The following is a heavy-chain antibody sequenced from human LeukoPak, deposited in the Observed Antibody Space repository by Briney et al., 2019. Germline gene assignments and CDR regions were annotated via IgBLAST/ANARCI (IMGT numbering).Heavy chain of an antibody. CDR1: GGSISSYS. Sequence: PSETLSLTCTVSGGSISSYSWSWIRQPPGKGLEWIGYIYSSGSTNYNPPLKSRVTISVDTSKNQFSLNLNSVTAADTAVYYCARRYGSGDYFDYWGQGTPGHRLL. V-gene: IGHV4-59*01. CDR2: IYSSGST. CDR3: ARRYGSGDYFDY. D-gene: IGHD3-10*01. J-gene: IGHJ4*02.